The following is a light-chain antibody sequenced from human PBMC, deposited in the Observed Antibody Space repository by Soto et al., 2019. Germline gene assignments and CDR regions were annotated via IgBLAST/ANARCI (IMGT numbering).Light chain of an antibody. CDR3: QQYGSSPFT. V-gene: IGKV3-20*01. J-gene: IGKJ3*01. CDR2: GAS. Sequence: EIVLTQSPGTLSLSPGERATLSCRARQSVSSSYLTWYQQKPGQAPRLLIYGASSRATGIPDRFSGSGSGTDFTLTISGLEPEDFAVYYCQQYGSSPFTFGPGTTVDVK. CDR1: QSVSSSY.